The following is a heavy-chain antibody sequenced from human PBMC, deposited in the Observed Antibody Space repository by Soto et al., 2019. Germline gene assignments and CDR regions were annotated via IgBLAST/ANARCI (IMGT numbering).Heavy chain of an antibody. CDR1: GGSISSSSYY. CDR2: IYYSGST. D-gene: IGHD3-10*01. Sequence: QLQLQESCPGLLKPSETLSLTCTFSGGSISSSSYYWGWIRQPPGKGLEWIGSIYYSGSTYYNPSRKTRGTISVDTSKNPFSLKLSSVTAADTAVYYCARHIYYGSGSPTGEYNWFDPWGQGTLVTVSS. J-gene: IGHJ5*02. V-gene: IGHV4-39*01. CDR3: ARHIYYGSGSPTGEYNWFDP.